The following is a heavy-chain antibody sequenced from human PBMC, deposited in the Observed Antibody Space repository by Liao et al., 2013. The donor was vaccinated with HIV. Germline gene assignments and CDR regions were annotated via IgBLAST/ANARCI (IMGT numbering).Heavy chain of an antibody. CDR3: ARETRLTVTTLSRDAFDI. CDR1: GGSISTYY. Sequence: QVQLQESGPGLVKPSETLSLTCTVSGGSISTYYWSWIRQPAGKGLEWIGRIYASGSTNYNPSLKSRVSMSVDTSKNQFSLNLSSVTAADTAVYYCARETRLTVTTLSRDAFDIWGQGTMVTVSS. CDR2: IYASGST. D-gene: IGHD4-17*01. V-gene: IGHV4-4*07. J-gene: IGHJ3*02.